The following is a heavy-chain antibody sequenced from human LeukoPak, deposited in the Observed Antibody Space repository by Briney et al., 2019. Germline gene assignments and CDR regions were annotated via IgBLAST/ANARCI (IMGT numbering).Heavy chain of an antibody. Sequence: ASMKVSCKASGYTFNDHHIHWVRQAPGQGLEWMGRIQPKRGNIDYAQKFQGRATITRDTSITTGYMELTSLIFDDTAVYYCASHYGPGPVWGQGTLVTVS. J-gene: IGHJ4*02. CDR3: ASHYGPGPV. V-gene: IGHV1-2*06. D-gene: IGHD3-10*01. CDR2: IQPKRGNI. CDR1: GYTFNDHH.